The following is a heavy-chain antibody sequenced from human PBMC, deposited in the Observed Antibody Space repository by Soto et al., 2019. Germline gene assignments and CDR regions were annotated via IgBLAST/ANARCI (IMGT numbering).Heavy chain of an antibody. CDR3: ATDWKGAEGVDP. D-gene: IGHD1-1*01. J-gene: IGHJ5*02. CDR1: GYTFSTYG. V-gene: IGHV1-18*01. Sequence: QVQLVQSGAEVKKPGASVKVSCKASGYTFSTYGFSWVRQAPGQGLEWMGWIGADNGETNYAQNFQGRVTMTTDTSTPTSYMELRSLTSDVTAGYFFATDWKGAEGVDPWCQGTLVTVSS. CDR2: IGADNGET.